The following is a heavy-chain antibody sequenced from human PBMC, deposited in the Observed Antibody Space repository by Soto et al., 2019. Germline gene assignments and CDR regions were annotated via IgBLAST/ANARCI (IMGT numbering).Heavy chain of an antibody. Sequence: SETLSLTCRVSGDSVNSGSAYWSWIRQPPGKGLEWRGYFYHTGSSGYNPSLKGRVAISLDPSKNHFSLRLTSVNTADTAVYFCARGDRLLTIYDYWGQGTQVTVSS. CDR3: ARGDRLLTIYDY. V-gene: IGHV4-61*03. J-gene: IGHJ4*02. CDR1: GDSVNSGSAY. CDR2: FYHTGSS. D-gene: IGHD3-10*01.